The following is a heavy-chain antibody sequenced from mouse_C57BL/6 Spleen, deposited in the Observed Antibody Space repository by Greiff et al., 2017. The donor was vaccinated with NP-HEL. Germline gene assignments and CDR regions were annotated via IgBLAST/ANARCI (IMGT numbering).Heavy chain of an antibody. J-gene: IGHJ1*03. CDR2: IDPETGGT. V-gene: IGHV1-15*01. CDR1: GYTFTDYE. CDR3: TRGGYYYGSKYWYFDV. Sequence: QVQLKQSGAELVRPGASVTLSCKASGYTFTDYEMHWVKQTPVHGLEWIGAIDPETGGTAYNQKFKGKAILTADKSSSTAYMELRSLTSEDSAVYYCTRGGYYYGSKYWYFDVWGTGTTVTVSS. D-gene: IGHD1-1*01.